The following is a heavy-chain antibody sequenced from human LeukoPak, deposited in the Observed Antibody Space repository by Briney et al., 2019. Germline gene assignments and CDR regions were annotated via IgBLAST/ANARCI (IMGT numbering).Heavy chain of an antibody. CDR3: ARDPYYYDSSGYWDY. Sequence: PGGSLRLSCAASGFTFSSYWMSWVRQAPGKGPEWVANIKQDGSEKYYVDSVKGRFTISRDNAKNSLYLQMNSLRAEDTAVYYCARDPYYYDSSGYWDYWGQGTLVTVSS. CDR1: GFTFSSYW. V-gene: IGHV3-7*01. J-gene: IGHJ4*02. CDR2: IKQDGSEK. D-gene: IGHD3-22*01.